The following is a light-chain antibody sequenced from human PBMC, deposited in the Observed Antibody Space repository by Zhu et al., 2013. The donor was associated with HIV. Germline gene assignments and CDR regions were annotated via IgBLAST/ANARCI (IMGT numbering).Light chain of an antibody. J-gene: IGLJ3*02. CDR2: QDT. V-gene: IGLV3-1*01. Sequence: SYELTQPPSVSVSPGQTASITCSGDKLGDKYACWYQQKAGQSPVLVIYQDTKRPSGIPERFSGSNSGNTATLTIRGTQAMDEADYYCQAWDIXTVVFGRRD. CDR3: QAWDIXTVV. CDR1: KLGDKY.